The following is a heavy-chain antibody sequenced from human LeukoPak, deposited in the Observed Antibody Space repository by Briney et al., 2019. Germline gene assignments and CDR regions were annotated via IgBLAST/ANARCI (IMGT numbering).Heavy chain of an antibody. V-gene: IGHV3-23*01. CDR2: ISGSGDIT. CDR3: AKGPTVTSGHFDY. J-gene: IGHJ4*02. CDR1: GFTFRSYA. Sequence: GGSLRLSCAASGFTFRSYAMSWVRQAPGKGLEWVASISGSGDITYYADSVRGRFTVSRDKSINTLYLHMNSLRAENTAVYYCAKGPTVTSGHFDYWGQGTLVTVSS. D-gene: IGHD4-11*01.